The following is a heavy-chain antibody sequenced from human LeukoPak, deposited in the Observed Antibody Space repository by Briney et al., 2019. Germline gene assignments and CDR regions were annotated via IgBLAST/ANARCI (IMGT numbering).Heavy chain of an antibody. CDR1: GFTFSSYA. CDR2: ISGSGGGT. V-gene: IGHV3-23*01. J-gene: IGHJ4*02. CDR3: AKAGIAVARSPIDY. D-gene: IGHD6-19*01. Sequence: GGSLRLSCAASGFTFSSYAMSWVRQAPGKGLEWVSAISGSGGGTYYADSVKGRFTISRDNSKNTLYLQMNSLRAEDTAVYYCAKAGIAVARSPIDYWGQGTLVTVSS.